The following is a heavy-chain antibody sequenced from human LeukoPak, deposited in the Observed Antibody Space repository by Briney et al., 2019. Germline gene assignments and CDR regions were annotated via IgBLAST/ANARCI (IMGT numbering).Heavy chain of an antibody. CDR3: AKDAQRGFDYSNSLEN. Sequence: GGSLRLSCAAAKFTFSHYGMHWVRQAPGQGLKWVAVIWSDGSNQYYADSMKGRFTISRDNSQNTVFLQMNSLRAEDTGVYYCAKDAQRGFDYSNSLENWGQGTLVTVSS. V-gene: IGHV3-33*06. D-gene: IGHD4-11*01. CDR1: KFTFSHYG. CDR2: IWSDGSNQ. J-gene: IGHJ4*02.